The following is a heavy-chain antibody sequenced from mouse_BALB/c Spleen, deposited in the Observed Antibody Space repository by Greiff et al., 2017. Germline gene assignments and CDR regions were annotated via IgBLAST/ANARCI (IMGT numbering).Heavy chain of an antibody. J-gene: IGHJ4*01. CDR3: ARSSFITYSRDY. D-gene: IGHD1-1*01. V-gene: IGHV14-1*02. CDR1: GFNIKDYY. Sequence: EVKLQESGAELVRPGALVKLSCKASGFNIKDYYMHWVKQRPEQGLEWIGWIDPENGNTIYDPKFQGKASITADTSSNTAYLQLSSLTSEDTAVYYCARSSFITYSRDYGGQGTSVTVST. CDR2: IDPENGNT.